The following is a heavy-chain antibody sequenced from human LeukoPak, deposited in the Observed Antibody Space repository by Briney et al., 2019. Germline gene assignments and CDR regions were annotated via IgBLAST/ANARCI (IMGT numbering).Heavy chain of an antibody. J-gene: IGHJ4*02. CDR2: IYYSGST. CDR3: ARLTAMVNALKN. Sequence: SETLSLTCTVSGGSISSGGYYWSWIRQHPGKGLEWIGYIYYSGSTYYNPSLKSRVTISVDTSKNQFSLKLSSVTAADTAVYYCARLTAMVNALKNWGQGTLVTVSS. CDR1: GGSISSGGYY. V-gene: IGHV4-31*03. D-gene: IGHD5-18*01.